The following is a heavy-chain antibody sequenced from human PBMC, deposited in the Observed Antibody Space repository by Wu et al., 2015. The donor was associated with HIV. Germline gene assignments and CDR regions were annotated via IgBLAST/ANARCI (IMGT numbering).Heavy chain of an antibody. J-gene: IGHJ6*03. CDR1: GYTFTDYY. D-gene: IGHD3-16*01. CDR2: INPNTGDT. CDR3: ARDWQFHVVFGDFYMDV. V-gene: IGHV1-2*02. Sequence: QVQLVQSGAEVQKSGASLKVSCKTSGYTFTDYYIHWVRQAPGQGLQWMGWINPNTGDTNYAETFKGRVTMTRDTSISTVYMVLTSLKFNDTATYYCARDWQFHVVFGDFYMDVWGTGPRLSSP.